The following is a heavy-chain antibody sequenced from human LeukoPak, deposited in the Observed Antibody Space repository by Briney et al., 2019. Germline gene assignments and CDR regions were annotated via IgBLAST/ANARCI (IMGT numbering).Heavy chain of an antibody. CDR3: AELGITMIGGV. D-gene: IGHD3-10*02. J-gene: IGHJ6*04. CDR2: ISGSGDST. CDR1: GFTFSTYG. V-gene: IGHV3-23*01. Sequence: GGSLRLSCAASGFTFSTYGMSWVRQAPGKGLEWVSAISGSGDSTYYADSVKGRFTISRDNAKNSLYLQMNSLRAEDTAVYYCAELGITMIGGVWGKGTTVTISS.